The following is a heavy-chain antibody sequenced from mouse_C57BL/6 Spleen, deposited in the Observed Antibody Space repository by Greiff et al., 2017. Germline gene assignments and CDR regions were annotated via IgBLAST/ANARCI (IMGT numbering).Heavy chain of an antibody. D-gene: IGHD1-1*01. Sequence: EVQLQESGGDLVKPGGSLKLSCAASGFTFSSYGMSWVRQTPDKRLEWVATISSGGSYTYYPDSVKGRFTISRDNAKNTLYLQMSSLKSEDTAMYYCARRGYGRSYSYYAMDDWGQGTSVTVSS. CDR2: ISSGGSYT. J-gene: IGHJ4*01. V-gene: IGHV5-6*01. CDR3: ARRGYGRSYSYYAMDD. CDR1: GFTFSSYG.